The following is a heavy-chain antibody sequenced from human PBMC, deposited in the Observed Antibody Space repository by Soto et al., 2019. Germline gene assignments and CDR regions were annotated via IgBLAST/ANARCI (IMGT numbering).Heavy chain of an antibody. J-gene: IGHJ4*02. CDR3: ARDERRETSGVFYSHL. D-gene: IGHD3-10*01. CDR1: GGSISSGDYF. V-gene: IGHV4-30-4*01. CDR2: TRSNGEA. Sequence: SETLSLTCTVSGGSISSGDYFWTWIRQPPGKGLEWIGNTRSNGEAYYNPSLKGRVSISVDASNNQFSLRVESVTDADTAVHYCARDERRETSGVFYSHLWGQGLLVTVSS.